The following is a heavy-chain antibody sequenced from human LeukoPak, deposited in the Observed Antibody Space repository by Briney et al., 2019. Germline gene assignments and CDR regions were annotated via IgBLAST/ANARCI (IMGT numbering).Heavy chain of an antibody. CDR1: GFTFDDYA. D-gene: IGHD4-11*01. J-gene: IGHJ4*02. V-gene: IGHV3-9*01. CDR2: ISWNSGSI. CDR3: ASSVGYSNFDY. Sequence: GGSLRLSCAASGFTFDDYAMHWVRQAPGKGLEWVSGISWNSGSIAYADSVKGRFTISRDNAKNSLYLQMNSLRAEDTAVYYCASSVGYSNFDYWGQGTLVTVSS.